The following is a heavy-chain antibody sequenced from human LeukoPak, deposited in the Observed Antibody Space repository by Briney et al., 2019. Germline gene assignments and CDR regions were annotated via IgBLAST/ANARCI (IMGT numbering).Heavy chain of an antibody. CDR2: IYTGGTT. V-gene: IGHV3-66*02. CDR1: GFSVSSNY. J-gene: IGHJ4*02. CDR3: ATDKLGSGYASDFDY. D-gene: IGHD2-15*01. Sequence: PGGSLRLSCAGSGFSVSSNYMNWVRQAPGKGLERVSAIYTGGTTYYADSVKGRFTISRDNSKNTLYLEMNSLRAEDTAVYYCATDKLGSGYASDFDYWGQGTLVTVSS.